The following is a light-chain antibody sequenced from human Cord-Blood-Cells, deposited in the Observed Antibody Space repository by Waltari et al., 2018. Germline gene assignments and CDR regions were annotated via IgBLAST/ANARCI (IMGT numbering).Light chain of an antibody. Sequence: NFMLTQPHSVSESPGKTVTISYTRSSGRIASNYVQWYQQRPGSSPTTVIYEDNQRPSGVPDRFSGSIDSSSNSASLTISGLKTEDEADYYCQSYDSSNWVFGGGTKLTVL. CDR1: SGRIASNY. CDR2: EDN. CDR3: QSYDSSNWV. J-gene: IGLJ3*02. V-gene: IGLV6-57*01.